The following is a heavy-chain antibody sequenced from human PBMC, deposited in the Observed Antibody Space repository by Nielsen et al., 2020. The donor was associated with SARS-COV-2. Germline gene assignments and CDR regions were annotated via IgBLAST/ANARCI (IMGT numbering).Heavy chain of an antibody. CDR2: MNPNSGNT. Sequence: ASVKVSCKASGYTFTSYDINRVRQATGQGLEWRGWMNPNSGNTGYAQKFQGRVTMTRNTSISTAYMELSSLRSEDTAVYYCARRMRRAAAGTMIGYWGQGTLVTVSS. V-gene: IGHV1-8*01. J-gene: IGHJ4*02. CDR1: GYTFTSYD. D-gene: IGHD6-13*01. CDR3: ARRMRRAAAGTMIGY.